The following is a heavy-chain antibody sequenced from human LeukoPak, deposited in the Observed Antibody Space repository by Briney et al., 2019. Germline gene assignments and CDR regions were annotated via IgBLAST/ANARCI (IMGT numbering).Heavy chain of an antibody. CDR1: GYTFTGYY. CDR2: INPNSGGT. Sequence: ASVKVSCKASGYTFTGYYMHWVRQAPGQGLELMGWINPNSGGTNYAQKFQGRVTMTRDTSISTAYMELSRLRSDDTAVYYCASEEFTTGTTQTNYYYYGMDVWGQGTTVTVSS. CDR3: ASEEFTTGTTQTNYYYYGMDV. J-gene: IGHJ6*02. D-gene: IGHD1-1*01. V-gene: IGHV1-2*02.